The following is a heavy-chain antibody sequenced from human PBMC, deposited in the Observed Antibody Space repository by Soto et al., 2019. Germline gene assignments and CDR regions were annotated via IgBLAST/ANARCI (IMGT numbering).Heavy chain of an antibody. J-gene: IGHJ4*02. D-gene: IGHD4-17*01. Sequence: QVQLEESGGGVVQPGRSLRLSCEASGFTFNTYSMHWVRQPPGKGLEWLAAIWYDGTQKYYADSVKGRFIISRDNSKKTLDLEMNSLRAEDKAVYYWARAGGTTVTGLWHFDSWGQGTLVTVSS. CDR3: ARAGGTTVTGLWHFDS. V-gene: IGHV3-33*01. CDR1: GFTFNTYS. CDR2: IWYDGTQK.